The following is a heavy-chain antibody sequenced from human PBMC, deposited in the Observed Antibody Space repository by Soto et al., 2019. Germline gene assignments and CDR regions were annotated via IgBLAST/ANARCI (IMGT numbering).Heavy chain of an antibody. CDR3: AGGYYDSSGYWYSL. V-gene: IGHV4-30-4*01. D-gene: IGHD3-22*01. J-gene: IGHJ4*02. CDR2: LYYSGST. Sequence: QVQLQESGPGLVKPSQTLSLTCTVSGGSISSGGYYWGWIRQPPGKGLEWVGYLYYSGSTYYNPSLKSRVNISVHTSKNQCSLKLSSVTAADTAVYYCAGGYYDSSGYWYSLWGQGTLVTVSS. CDR1: GGSISSGGYY.